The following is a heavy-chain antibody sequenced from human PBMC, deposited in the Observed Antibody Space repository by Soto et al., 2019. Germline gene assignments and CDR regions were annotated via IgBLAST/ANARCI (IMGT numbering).Heavy chain of an antibody. CDR3: ARGGRGYCISTSCFNPDY. Sequence: QVQLVQSGAEVKKPGASVKVSCKASGYTFTSYGISWVRQAPGQGLEWMGWIRAYNGNTNYAQKLQGRVTMTTDTSTSTAYMELRSLRADDTAVYYCARGGRGYCISTSCFNPDYWGQGTLVTVSS. J-gene: IGHJ4*02. D-gene: IGHD2-2*01. V-gene: IGHV1-18*01. CDR2: IRAYNGNT. CDR1: GYTFTSYG.